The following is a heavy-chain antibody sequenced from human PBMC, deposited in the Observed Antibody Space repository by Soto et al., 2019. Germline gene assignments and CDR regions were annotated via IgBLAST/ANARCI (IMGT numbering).Heavy chain of an antibody. CDR1: GYTFTSYG. V-gene: IGHV1-18*01. CDR3: ARELGGAPAY. D-gene: IGHD3-16*01. Sequence: QVQLVQSGAEVKKPGASVKVSCKASGYTFTSYGISWVRQAPGEGLEWMGWISAYNGNTNYAQKLKCRVPMTTYTSPSTAYRELRSLRSDDTAVYYCARELGGAPAYWGQGTLGTASS. J-gene: IGHJ4*02. CDR2: ISAYNGNT.